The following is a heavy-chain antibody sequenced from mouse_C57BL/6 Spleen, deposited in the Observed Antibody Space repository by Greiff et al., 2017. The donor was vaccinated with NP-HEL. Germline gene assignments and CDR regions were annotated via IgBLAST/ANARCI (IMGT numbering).Heavy chain of an antibody. Sequence: EVMLVESGPGLVKPSQTVFLTCTVTGISITTGNYRWSWIRQFPGNKLEWIGYIYYSGTITYNPSLTSRTTITRDTPKNQFFLEMNSLTAEDTATYYCAREKMITTLYWYFDVWGTGTTVTVSS. V-gene: IGHV3-5*01. CDR1: GISITTGNYR. D-gene: IGHD2-4*01. CDR2: IYYSGTI. CDR3: AREKMITTLYWYFDV. J-gene: IGHJ1*03.